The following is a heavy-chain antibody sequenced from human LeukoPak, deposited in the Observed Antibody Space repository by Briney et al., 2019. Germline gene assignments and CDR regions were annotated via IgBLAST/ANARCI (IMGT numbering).Heavy chain of an antibody. CDR1: GGSISSYY. D-gene: IGHD6-19*01. CDR3: ARDQRLNWFDP. V-gene: IGHV4-59*01. J-gene: IGHJ5*02. CDR2: IYYSGST. Sequence: SETLSLSCTVSGGSISSYYWSWIRQPPGKGLECIGYIYYSGSTNYNPSLKSRVTISVDTSKNQFSLKLSSVTAADTAVYYCARDQRLNWFDPWGQGTLVTVSS.